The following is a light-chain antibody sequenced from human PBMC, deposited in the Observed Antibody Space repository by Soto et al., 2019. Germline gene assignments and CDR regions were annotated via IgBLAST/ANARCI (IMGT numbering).Light chain of an antibody. J-gene: IGLJ2*01. CDR3: SSYTSSSTVV. Sequence: VLTQPASVSGSPGQSITISCTGTSSDVGGYNYVSWYQQHPGKAPKLMIYDVSNRPSGVSNRFSGSKSGNTASLTISGLQAEDEADYYCSSYTSSSTVVFGGGTKLTVL. CDR2: DVS. V-gene: IGLV2-14*01. CDR1: SSDVGGYNY.